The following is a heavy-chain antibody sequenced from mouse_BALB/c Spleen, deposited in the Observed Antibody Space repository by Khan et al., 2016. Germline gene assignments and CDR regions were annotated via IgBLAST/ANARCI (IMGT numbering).Heavy chain of an antibody. CDR3: ASTATAYYTMDY. D-gene: IGHD1-2*01. V-gene: IGHV3-2*02. Sequence: EVQLQESGPGLVKPSQSLSLTCTVTGYSITSDYAWNWIRQFPGNKLEWMGYISYSGTTRYYPSLKSRISITRDTSNNQFFLQLNSVTTEDTATYYCASTATAYYTMDYWGQGTSVTVSS. J-gene: IGHJ4*01. CDR1: GYSITSDYA. CDR2: ISYSGTT.